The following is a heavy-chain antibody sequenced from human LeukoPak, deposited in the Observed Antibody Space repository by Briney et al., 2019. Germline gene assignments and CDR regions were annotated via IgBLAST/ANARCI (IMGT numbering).Heavy chain of an antibody. CDR2: INHSGST. J-gene: IGHJ6*02. V-gene: IGHV4-34*01. CDR1: GGSFSGYY. Sequence: SETLSLTCAVYGGSFSGYYWSWIRQPPGKGLEWIGEINHSGSTNYNPSLKSRVTISVDTSKSQFSLKLSSVTAADTAVYYCARHRYYYYGMDVWGQGTTVTVSS. D-gene: IGHD1-14*01. CDR3: ARHRYYYYGMDV.